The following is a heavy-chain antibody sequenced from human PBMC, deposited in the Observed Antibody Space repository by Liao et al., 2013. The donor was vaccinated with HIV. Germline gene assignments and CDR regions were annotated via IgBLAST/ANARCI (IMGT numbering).Heavy chain of an antibody. J-gene: IGHJ3*02. CDR3: ARGVAVRRPSDAFDI. V-gene: IGHV4-4*07. CDR1: GGSINNHY. CDR2: IYTSGNT. D-gene: IGHD2-15*01. Sequence: QMQLQESGPGLVKPSETLSLTCTVSGGSINNHYWNWIRQPAGRGLEWIGRIYTSGNTNYNPSLKSRVTMSVDTSKNQFSLKLTSVTAADTAVYYCARGVAVRRPSDAFDIWGQGTMVTVSS.